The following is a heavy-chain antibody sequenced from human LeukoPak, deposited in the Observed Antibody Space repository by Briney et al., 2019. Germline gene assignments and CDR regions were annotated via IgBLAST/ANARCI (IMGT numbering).Heavy chain of an antibody. D-gene: IGHD3-3*01. CDR3: ATYDFWGGYYPFDY. V-gene: IGHV1-24*01. J-gene: IGHJ4*02. CDR1: GYTLTELS. CDR2: FDPEDGET. Sequence: GASVKVSCKVSGYTLTELSMHWVRQAPGKGLEWMGGFDPEDGETIYAQKFQGRVTMTEDTSTDTAYMELSSLRSEDTAVYYCATYDFWGGYYPFDYWGQGTLVTVSS.